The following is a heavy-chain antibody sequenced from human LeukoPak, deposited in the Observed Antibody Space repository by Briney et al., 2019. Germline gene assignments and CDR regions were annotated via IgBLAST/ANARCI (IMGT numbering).Heavy chain of an antibody. Sequence: ASVKVSCKASGYTFTSYGISWVRQAPGQGPEWMGWMNPNSGNTGYAQKFQGRVTMTRNTSISTAYMELSSLRSEDTAVYYCARPTRCSSTSCSYGMDVWGQGTTVTVSS. CDR2: MNPNSGNT. CDR1: GYTFTSYG. J-gene: IGHJ6*02. V-gene: IGHV1-8*02. CDR3: ARPTRCSSTSCSYGMDV. D-gene: IGHD2-2*01.